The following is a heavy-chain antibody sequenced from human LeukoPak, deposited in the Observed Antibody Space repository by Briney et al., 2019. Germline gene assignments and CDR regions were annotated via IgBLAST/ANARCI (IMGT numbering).Heavy chain of an antibody. D-gene: IGHD4-17*01. CDR2: IYYSGST. CDR3: ASHYGNFKYYFDY. J-gene: IGHJ4*02. Sequence: PSETLSLTCTASGGSISSYDWSWIRQPPGKGLEWIADIYYSGSTNYNPSLMSRVTISVDTSKHQFSLKLSSVTAADTAVYYCASHYGNFKYYFDYWGQGTLVTVSS. V-gene: IGHV4-59*01. CDR1: GGSISSYD.